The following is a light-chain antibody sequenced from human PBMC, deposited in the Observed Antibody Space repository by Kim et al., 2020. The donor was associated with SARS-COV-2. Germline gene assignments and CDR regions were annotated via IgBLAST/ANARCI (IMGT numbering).Light chain of an antibody. Sequence: GQSITISCTGTSSDVGGYNYDSWYQQHPGKAPKLMIYDVSDRPSGVSNRFSGSKSGNTASLTISGLQAEDEADYYCSSYTSSSTWVFGGGTQLTVL. CDR2: DVS. CDR1: SSDVGGYNY. CDR3: SSYTSSSTWV. V-gene: IGLV2-14*03. J-gene: IGLJ3*02.